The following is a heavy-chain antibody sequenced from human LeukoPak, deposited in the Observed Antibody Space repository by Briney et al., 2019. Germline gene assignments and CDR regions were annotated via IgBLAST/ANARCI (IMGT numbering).Heavy chain of an antibody. CDR3: AKDFHPYYYDSSGPLDY. Sequence: GRSLRLSCAASGFTFSSYGMHWVRQAPGKGLEWVAVISYDGSNKYYADSVKGRFTISRDNSKNTLYLQMNSLRAEDTAVYYCAKDFHPYYYDSSGPLDYWGQGTLVTVSS. CDR2: ISYDGSNK. V-gene: IGHV3-30*18. J-gene: IGHJ4*02. D-gene: IGHD3-22*01. CDR1: GFTFSSYG.